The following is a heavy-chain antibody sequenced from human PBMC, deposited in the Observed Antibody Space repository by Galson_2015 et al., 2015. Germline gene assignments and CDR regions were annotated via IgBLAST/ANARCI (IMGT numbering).Heavy chain of an antibody. J-gene: IGHJ4*02. CDR2: IKQDGSEK. CDR3: ARSGEMATSLGDY. V-gene: IGHV3-7*01. D-gene: IGHD5-24*01. CDR1: GFTFSSYW. Sequence: SLRLSCAASGFTFSSYWMSWVRQAPGKGLEWVANIKQDGSEKYYVDSVKGRFTISRDNAKNSLYLQMNSLRAEDTAVYYCARSGEMATSLGDYWGQGTLVTVSS.